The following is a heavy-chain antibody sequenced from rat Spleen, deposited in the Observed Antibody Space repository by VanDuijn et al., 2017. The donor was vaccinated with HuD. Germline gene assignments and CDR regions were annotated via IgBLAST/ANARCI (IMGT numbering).Heavy chain of an antibody. J-gene: IGHJ3*01. Sequence: QVQLMESGPGLVQPSETLSLTCIVSGFSLTSYNVHWVRQPPGKGLEWMGVIWSGGSTDYNSALKSRLSISRDTSKSQVFLKMNSLQTDDTGTYYCTRELAYWGQGTLVTVSS. CDR1: GFSLTSYN. V-gene: IGHV2-45*01. CDR3: TRELAY. CDR2: IWSGGST.